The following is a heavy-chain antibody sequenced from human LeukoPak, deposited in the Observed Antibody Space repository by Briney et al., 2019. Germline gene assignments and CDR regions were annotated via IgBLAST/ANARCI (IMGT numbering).Heavy chain of an antibody. CDR2: IYSGGST. V-gene: IGHV3-66*04. J-gene: IGHJ4*02. CDR1: GFTVSSNY. D-gene: IGHD2-15*01. CDR3: VRQRRYCSGDSCYQRTFDY. Sequence: GGSLRLSCAASGFTVSSNYMSWVRQAPGKGLEWVSVIYSGGSTYYADSVKGRFTISRDNAKNSLYMQMNSLRAEDTAVYYCVRQRRYCSGDSCYQRTFDYWGQGTLVTVSS.